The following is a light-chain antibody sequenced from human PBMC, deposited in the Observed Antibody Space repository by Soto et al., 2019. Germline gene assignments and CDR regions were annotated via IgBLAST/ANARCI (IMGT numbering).Light chain of an antibody. V-gene: IGKV1-17*01. CDR1: QDIRND. CDR3: LQHNSYPRFT. CDR2: SAS. Sequence: DIQMTQSPSSLSASVGDRVTITCRASQDIRNDLGWYQQKPGKAPKRLIYSASTLQSEVPSRFSGSGSGTEFTLTISSLQPDDFAIYYCLQHNSYPRFTFGPGTTVDIK. J-gene: IGKJ3*01.